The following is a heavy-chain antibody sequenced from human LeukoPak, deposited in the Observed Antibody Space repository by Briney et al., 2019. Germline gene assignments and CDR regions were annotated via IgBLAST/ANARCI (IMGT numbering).Heavy chain of an antibody. V-gene: IGHV4-39*07. J-gene: IGHJ3*02. CDR3: ARGLKAVAGTADAFDI. Sequence: SETLSLTCTVSGGSLSSSSYYWGWIRQPPGKGLEWIGSIYYSGSTYYNPSLKSRVTISVDTSKNQFSLKLSSVTAADTAVYYCARGLKAVAGTADAFDIWGQGTMVTVSS. D-gene: IGHD6-19*01. CDR2: IYYSGST. CDR1: GGSLSSSSYY.